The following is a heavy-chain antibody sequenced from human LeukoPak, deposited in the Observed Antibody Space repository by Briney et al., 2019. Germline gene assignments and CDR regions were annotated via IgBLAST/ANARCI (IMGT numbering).Heavy chain of an antibody. D-gene: IGHD5-12*01. J-gene: IGHJ4*02. V-gene: IGHV3-48*02. Sequence: GGSLRLSCAASGFTFSDYSMHWVRQAPGKGLEWVSYISSSGSTMYYADSVKGRFTISRDNARNSPYLQMNSLRDEDTAVYYCARPYSAVFDYWGQGTLVTVSS. CDR1: GFTFSDYS. CDR3: ARPYSAVFDY. CDR2: ISSSGSTM.